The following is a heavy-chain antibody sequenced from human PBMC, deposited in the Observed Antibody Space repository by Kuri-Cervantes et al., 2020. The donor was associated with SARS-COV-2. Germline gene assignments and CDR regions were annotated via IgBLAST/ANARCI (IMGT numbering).Heavy chain of an antibody. Sequence: GESLKISCAASGFTFGSYAMSWARQAPGKGLEWVSAISGSGGSTYYADSVKGRFTISRDNSKNTLYLQMNSLRAEDTAVYYCAKGTRERDWGQGTLVTVSS. CDR1: GFTFGSYA. V-gene: IGHV3-23*01. CDR3: AKGTRERD. J-gene: IGHJ4*02. D-gene: IGHD2-8*02. CDR2: ISGSGGST.